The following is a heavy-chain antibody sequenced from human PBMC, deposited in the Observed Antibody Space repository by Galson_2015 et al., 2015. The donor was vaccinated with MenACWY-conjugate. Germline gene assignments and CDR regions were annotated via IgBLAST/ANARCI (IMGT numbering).Heavy chain of an antibody. J-gene: IGHJ6*03. CDR2: ISYDESDT. Sequence: SLRLSCAASGFTFSSFGMHWVRQAPGKGLEWLAVISYDESDTYYADTVKGRFTISRDDSENTLYLQMNSLRPEDTAVYYCAKYMVRGKGRYNYMDVWGKGTTVTVSS. V-gene: IGHV3-30*18. CDR1: GFTFSSFG. D-gene: IGHD3-10*01. CDR3: AKYMVRGKGRYNYMDV.